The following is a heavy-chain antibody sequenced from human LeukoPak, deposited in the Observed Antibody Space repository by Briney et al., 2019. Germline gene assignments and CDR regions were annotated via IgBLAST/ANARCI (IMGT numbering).Heavy chain of an antibody. CDR2: IYPDDSDT. Sequence: GESLKISCKGSGYSVTNNWIGWVRQMPGRGLEWMGIIYPDDSDTRYSPSFQGQVTISADKSNNTAYLQWSSLKASDTAMYYCARHPSYTSGWPLDYWGQGTLVTVSS. CDR3: ARHPSYTSGWPLDY. V-gene: IGHV5-51*01. CDR1: GYSVTNNW. J-gene: IGHJ4*02. D-gene: IGHD6-19*01.